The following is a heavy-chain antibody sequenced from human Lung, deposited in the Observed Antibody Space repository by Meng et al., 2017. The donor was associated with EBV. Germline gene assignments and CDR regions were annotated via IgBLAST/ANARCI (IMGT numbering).Heavy chain of an antibody. CDR3: ARGPQGGYDSDSWDWFDP. Sequence: EVQLVESGGGLVKPGGSLRLSCAASGFTFSSYSMNWVRQAPGKGLEWVSSISSSSSYIYYADSVRGRFTISRDNAKNSLYLQMNSLRAEDTAVYYCARGPQGGYDSDSWDWFDPWGQGTLVTVSS. CDR1: GFTFSSYS. CDR2: ISSSSSYI. V-gene: IGHV3-21*01. J-gene: IGHJ5*02. D-gene: IGHD5-12*01.